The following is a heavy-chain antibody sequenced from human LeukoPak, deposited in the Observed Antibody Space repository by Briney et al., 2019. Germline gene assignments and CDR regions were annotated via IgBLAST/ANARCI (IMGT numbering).Heavy chain of an antibody. Sequence: PGGSLRLSCAASGFTFSSYWMSWVRQAPGKGLEWLANIKQDGSEKYYVDSVKGRFTISRDNAKNSLYLQMNSLRAEDTAVYHCARHNYDFWSVYMDVWGKGTTVTVSS. CDR1: GFTFSSYW. CDR2: IKQDGSEK. CDR3: ARHNYDFWSVYMDV. D-gene: IGHD3-3*01. V-gene: IGHV3-7*01. J-gene: IGHJ6*03.